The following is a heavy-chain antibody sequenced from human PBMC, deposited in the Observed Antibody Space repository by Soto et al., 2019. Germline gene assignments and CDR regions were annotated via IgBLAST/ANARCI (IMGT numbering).Heavy chain of an antibody. Sequence: PSETLSLTCTVSGGSVSSGSYYLSWIRQPPGKGLEWIGYIYYSGSTYYNPSLKSRVTISVGTSKNQFSLKLSSVTAADTAVYYCARLRRGFDYWGQGTMVTVSS. D-gene: IGHD3-10*01. CDR3: ARLRRGFDY. J-gene: IGHJ4*02. V-gene: IGHV4-61*01. CDR2: IYYSGST. CDR1: GGSVSSGSYY.